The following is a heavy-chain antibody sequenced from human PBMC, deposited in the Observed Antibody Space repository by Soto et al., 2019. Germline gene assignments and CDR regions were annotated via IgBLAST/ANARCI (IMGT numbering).Heavy chain of an antibody. Sequence: TLSLTCTVSGGSISSGDYYWSWIRQPPGKGLEWIGYIYYSGSTYYNPSLKSRVAISVDTSKNQFSLKLSSVTAADTAVYYCARVGGFGATTIDYWGQGTLVTVSS. D-gene: IGHD3-10*01. J-gene: IGHJ4*02. CDR3: ARVGGFGATTIDY. CDR1: GGSISSGDYY. V-gene: IGHV4-30-4*01. CDR2: IYYSGST.